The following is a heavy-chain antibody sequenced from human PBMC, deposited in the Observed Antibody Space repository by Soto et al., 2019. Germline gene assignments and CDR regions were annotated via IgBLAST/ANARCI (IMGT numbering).Heavy chain of an antibody. J-gene: IGHJ6*03. D-gene: IGHD1-26*01. Sequence: SETLSLTCTVSGGSISSYYWSWIRQPPGKGLEWIGYIYYSGSTNYNPSLKSRVTISVDTSKNQFSLKLSSVTAADTAVYYCARRWEGGYMVFWGTGTTVTVFS. V-gene: IGHV4-59*08. CDR1: GGSISSYY. CDR3: ARRWEGGYMVF. CDR2: IYYSGST.